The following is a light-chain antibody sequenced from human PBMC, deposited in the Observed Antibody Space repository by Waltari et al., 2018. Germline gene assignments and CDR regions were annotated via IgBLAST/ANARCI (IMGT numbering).Light chain of an antibody. CDR1: QDIGTW. J-gene: IGKJ1*01. CDR2: KAS. V-gene: IGKV1-5*03. Sequence: DIQLTQSPSTLSASVGDRVTITCRASQDIGTWLAWYQQKPGKAPELLVYKASRLQSGVPSRFSGRGSGTEFTLTISSLQPEDFATFYCQQFDTYPWTFGQGTKVDSK. CDR3: QQFDTYPWT.